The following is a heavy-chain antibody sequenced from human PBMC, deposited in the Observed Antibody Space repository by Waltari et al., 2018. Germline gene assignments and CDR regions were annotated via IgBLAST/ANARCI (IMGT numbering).Heavy chain of an antibody. CDR1: GFTFSSYW. Sequence: EVQLVESGGGLVQPGGSLRLSCAASGFTFSSYWMSWVRQAPGKGLEWVANIKQDGSEKYYVDSVKGRFTISRDNAKNSLYLQMNSLRAEDTAVYYCISSGDYSSSDPDYWGQGTLVTVSS. J-gene: IGHJ4*02. D-gene: IGHD6-6*01. V-gene: IGHV3-7*03. CDR3: ISSGDYSSSDPDY. CDR2: IKQDGSEK.